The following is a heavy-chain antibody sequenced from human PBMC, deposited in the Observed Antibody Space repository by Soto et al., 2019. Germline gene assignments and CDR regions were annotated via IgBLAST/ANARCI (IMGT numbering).Heavy chain of an antibody. CDR1: GGSISSSSYY. CDR2: IYYSGST. CDR3: ARAFTGYSSSWYSY. Sequence: SETLSHTCTVSGGSISSSSYYWGWIRQPPGKGLEWIGSIYYSGSTYYNPSLKSRVTISVDTSKNQFSLKLSSVTAADTAVYYCARAFTGYSSSWYSYWGQGTLVTVSS. V-gene: IGHV4-39*01. J-gene: IGHJ4*02. D-gene: IGHD6-13*01.